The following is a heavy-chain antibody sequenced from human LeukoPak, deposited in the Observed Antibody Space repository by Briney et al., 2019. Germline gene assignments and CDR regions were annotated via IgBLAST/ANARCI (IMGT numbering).Heavy chain of an antibody. D-gene: IGHD5-24*01. CDR2: ILPSSCGA. Sequence: ASVKVACKVSGYTFSDFYIHWVRQAPGQGLEWMAWILPSSCGANYAQKFQGRVALTWDTSINTAYMELSGLTSDDTAVYYCAKDPIRADGYNLDYWGQGTLVTVSS. J-gene: IGHJ4*02. CDR3: AKDPIRADGYNLDY. CDR1: GYTFSDFY. V-gene: IGHV1-2*02.